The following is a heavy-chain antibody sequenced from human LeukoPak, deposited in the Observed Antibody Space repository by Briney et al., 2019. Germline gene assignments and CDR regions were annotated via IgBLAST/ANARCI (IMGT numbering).Heavy chain of an antibody. D-gene: IGHD2-2*01. CDR2: IRYDGSNK. Sequence: GGSLRLSCAASGFTFSSYGMHWVRQAPGKGLEWVAFIRYDGSNKYYADSVKGRFTISRDNSKNTLYLQMNSLRAEDTAVYYCAKDWGDIVVVPAAMPYYFDYWGQGALVTVSS. J-gene: IGHJ4*02. CDR1: GFTFSSYG. CDR3: AKDWGDIVVVPAAMPYYFDY. V-gene: IGHV3-30*02.